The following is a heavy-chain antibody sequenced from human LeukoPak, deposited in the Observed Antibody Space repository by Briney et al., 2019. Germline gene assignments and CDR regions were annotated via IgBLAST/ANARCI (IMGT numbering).Heavy chain of an antibody. CDR1: GFTFSDYY. J-gene: IGHJ6*02. CDR2: ISDSGGST. V-gene: IGHV3-23*01. D-gene: IGHD3-10*01. Sequence: GGSLRLSCAASGFTFSDYYMSWIRQAPGKGLEWVSTISDSGGSTYYADSAKGRFTISRDNSKNTLYLQMDSLRAEDTAIHYCAKVPYSDYGAGRPPFMDVWGQGTTVAVSS. CDR3: AKVPYSDYGAGRPPFMDV.